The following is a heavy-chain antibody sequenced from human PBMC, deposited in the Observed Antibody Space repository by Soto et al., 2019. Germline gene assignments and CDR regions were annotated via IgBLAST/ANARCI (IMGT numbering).Heavy chain of an antibody. CDR2: IYSGGST. CDR1: GFTVSSNY. D-gene: IGHD6-25*01. V-gene: IGHV3-66*01. CDR3: ASLPSPGGYYYYYYMDV. Sequence: PGGSLRLSCAASGFTVSSNYMSWVRQAPGKGLEWVSVIYSGGSTYYADSVKGRFTISRDNSKNTLYLQMNSLRAEDTAVYYCASLPSPGGYYYYYYMDVWGKGTTVTVSS. J-gene: IGHJ6*03.